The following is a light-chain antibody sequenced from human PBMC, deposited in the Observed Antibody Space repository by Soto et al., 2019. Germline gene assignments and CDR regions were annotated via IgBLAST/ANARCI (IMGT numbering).Light chain of an antibody. J-gene: IGKJ2*01. CDR2: KAS. CDR1: QTISSW. V-gene: IGKV1-5*03. CDR3: QQYNTYPT. Sequence: DIQMTQSPSTLSASVGDRITITCRASQTISSWLAWYQQKPGKAPKLLVYKASTLEFGVPSRFSGSGSGTEFTLTISSLQPDDFATYYCQQYNTYPTFGQGTKLESK.